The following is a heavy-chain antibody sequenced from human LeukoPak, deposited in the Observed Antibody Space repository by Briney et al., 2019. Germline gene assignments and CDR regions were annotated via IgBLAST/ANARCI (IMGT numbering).Heavy chain of an antibody. D-gene: IGHD6-19*01. CDR2: IKQDGSKK. Sequence: PGGSLRLSCVASGFPFSSYWMTWVRQAPGKGLEWVANIKQDGSKKSYVDSVKGRFTISRDNAKNSLYLQMSSLRAEDTAIYYCAKGKHSSGGVPDYWGQGTLVTVSS. CDR3: AKGKHSSGGVPDY. J-gene: IGHJ4*02. V-gene: IGHV3-7*01. CDR1: GFPFSSYW.